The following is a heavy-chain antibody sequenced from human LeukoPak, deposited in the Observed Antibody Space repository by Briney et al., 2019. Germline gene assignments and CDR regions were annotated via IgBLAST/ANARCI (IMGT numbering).Heavy chain of an antibody. D-gene: IGHD3-3*01. CDR2: INPNSGGT. V-gene: IGHV1-2*04. CDR1: GGTFSSYA. CDR3: ARSSGETYYDFWSGYSRGTFDI. J-gene: IGHJ3*02. Sequence: ASVKVSCKASGGTFSSYAISWVRQAPGQGLEWMGWINPNSGGTNYAQKFQGWVTMTRDTSISTAYMELSRLRSDDTAVYYCARSSGETYYDFWSGYSRGTFDIWGQGTMVTVSS.